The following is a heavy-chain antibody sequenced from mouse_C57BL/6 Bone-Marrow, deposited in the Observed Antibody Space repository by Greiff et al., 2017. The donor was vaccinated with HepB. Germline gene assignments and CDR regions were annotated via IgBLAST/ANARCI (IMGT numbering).Heavy chain of an antibody. CDR2: IWGAGST. CDR1: GFSLTSYG. D-gene: IGHD2-4*01. Sequence: VKLMESGPGLVAPSQSLSITCTVSGFSLTSYGVSWVRQPPGKGLEWLGVIWGAGSTNYHSALISRLSISKDNSKSQVFLTLNSLQTDDTATYYCANSYYDYPHWYFDVWGTGTTVTVSS. J-gene: IGHJ1*03. V-gene: IGHV2-3*01. CDR3: ANSYYDYPHWYFDV.